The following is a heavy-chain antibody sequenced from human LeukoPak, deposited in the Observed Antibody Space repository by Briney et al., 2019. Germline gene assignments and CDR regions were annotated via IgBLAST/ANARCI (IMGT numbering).Heavy chain of an antibody. Sequence: GGSLRLSCAASGFTFSSYSMNWVRQAPGKGLEWVSSISSSSSYIYYADSVKGRFTISRDNAKNSLYLQMNSLRAEDTAVYYCAKDLGYGGNSVFDYWGQGTLVTVSS. CDR3: AKDLGYGGNSVFDY. CDR2: ISSSSSYI. D-gene: IGHD4-23*01. V-gene: IGHV3-21*04. J-gene: IGHJ4*02. CDR1: GFTFSSYS.